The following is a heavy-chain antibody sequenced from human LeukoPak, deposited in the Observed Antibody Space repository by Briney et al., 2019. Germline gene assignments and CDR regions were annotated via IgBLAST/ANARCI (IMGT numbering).Heavy chain of an antibody. D-gene: IGHD1-1*01. Sequence: PGGSLRLSCAASGFVFSASYMSWVRKAPGKGLEWVATIKHDGSEKYHVDSVSGRFTISRDNTNDSLFLQMNSLRVDDTAVYYCVRGGPYWTVYWGQGTLVNVS. CDR2: IKHDGSEK. CDR3: VRGGPYWTVY. J-gene: IGHJ4*02. CDR1: GFVFSASY. V-gene: IGHV3-7*01.